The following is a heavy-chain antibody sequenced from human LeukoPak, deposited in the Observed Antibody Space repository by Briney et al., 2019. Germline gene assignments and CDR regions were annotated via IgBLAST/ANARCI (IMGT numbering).Heavy chain of an antibody. V-gene: IGHV3-64*01. J-gene: IGHJ4*02. Sequence: PGGSLRLSCAASGFTFISYAMHWVRQAPGKGLEYVSAISSNGGSTYYANSVKGRFTISRDNSKNTLYLQMNSLRAEDTAVYYCARGSLWLQLDCWGQGTLVTVS. CDR2: ISSNGGST. CDR3: ARGSLWLQLDC. CDR1: GFTFISYA. D-gene: IGHD5-24*01.